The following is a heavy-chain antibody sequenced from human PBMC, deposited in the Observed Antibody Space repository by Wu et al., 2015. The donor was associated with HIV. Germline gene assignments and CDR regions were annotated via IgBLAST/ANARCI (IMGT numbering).Heavy chain of an antibody. Sequence: QVQLVQSGAEVKKPGASVKVSCKASGYTFTSYGINWVRQAPGQGLEWMGRIIPMYGTTNYAQKFQGRFTITADESTSTAYMDLSSLRSEDTAVYYCARDVEMATIHSYYYAMDVVGTKGPRSPSP. CDR2: IIPMYGTT. V-gene: IGHV1-69*13. CDR3: ARDVEMATIHSYYYAMDV. CDR1: GYTFTSYG. D-gene: IGHD5-24*01. J-gene: IGHJ6*02.